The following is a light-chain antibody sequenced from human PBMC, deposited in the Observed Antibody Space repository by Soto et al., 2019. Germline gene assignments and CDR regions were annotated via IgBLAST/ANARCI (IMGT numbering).Light chain of an antibody. CDR2: AAS. J-gene: IGKJ2*01. Sequence: DIQMTQSPSSLSASVGDRVTITCRASQSISSYLHWYQQKPGKAPKLLIYAASSLESGVPPRFSGSGSGTDLTLTISSQQPEDFATYYCQQSYSTPYTFGQGTKLEIK. CDR3: QQSYSTPYT. CDR1: QSISSY. V-gene: IGKV1-39*01.